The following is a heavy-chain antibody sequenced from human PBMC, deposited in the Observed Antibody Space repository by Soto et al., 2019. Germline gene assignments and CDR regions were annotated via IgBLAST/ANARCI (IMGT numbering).Heavy chain of an antibody. CDR3: ARETYGSGWTLDS. Sequence: DVQLLESGGGVVQSGGSLRLSCSASGFAFSDYSMHWFRQAPGKGPEWVSAISGGGGNTYYAGSVNGRFTISRDNSRNTLYLQMYSLRADDSALYYWARETYGSGWTLDSWGQGARGTVSS. CDR2: ISGGGGNT. CDR1: GFAFSDYS. D-gene: IGHD6-19*01. J-gene: IGHJ4*02. V-gene: IGHV3-23*01.